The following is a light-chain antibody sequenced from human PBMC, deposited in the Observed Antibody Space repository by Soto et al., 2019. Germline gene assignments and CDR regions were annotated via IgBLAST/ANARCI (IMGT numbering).Light chain of an antibody. V-gene: IGKV3-15*01. J-gene: IGKJ1*01. CDR3: QQYNNWPRT. CDR2: GAS. Sequence: EIVMTQSPATLSVSPGERATLSCRASQSVSSNLAWYQQKPGQAARLLIYGASTRATGIAARFSGSGSGTEFTLTISSLQYEDFVVYYCQQYNNWPRTFGQGTKVEIK. CDR1: QSVSSN.